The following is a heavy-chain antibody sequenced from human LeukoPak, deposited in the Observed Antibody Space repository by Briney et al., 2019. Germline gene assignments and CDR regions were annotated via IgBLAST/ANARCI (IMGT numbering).Heavy chain of an antibody. CDR1: GGSFSGYY. J-gene: IGHJ5*02. Sequence: SETLSLTCAVYGGSFSGYYWSWIRQPPGKGLEWIGEINHSGSTNYNPSLRSRVTISVDTSKNQFSLKLSSVTAADTAVYYCARRGVGARGWFDPWGQGTLVTVSS. V-gene: IGHV4-34*01. CDR2: INHSGST. D-gene: IGHD1-26*01. CDR3: ARRGVGARGWFDP.